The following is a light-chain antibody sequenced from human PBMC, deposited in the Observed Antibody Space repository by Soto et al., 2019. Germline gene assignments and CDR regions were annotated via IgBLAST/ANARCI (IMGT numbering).Light chain of an antibody. V-gene: IGKV1-5*03. CDR1: KSISSW. CDR2: KAS. J-gene: IGKJ1*01. CDR3: QQYNSYST. Sequence: DIQMTQSPSTLSASVEDRVTITCRASKSISSWLAWYQQKPGKAPKLLIYKASSLESGVPSRFSGSGSGTQFTLTISSLQPDDFATYYCQQYNSYSTFGQGTKVEIK.